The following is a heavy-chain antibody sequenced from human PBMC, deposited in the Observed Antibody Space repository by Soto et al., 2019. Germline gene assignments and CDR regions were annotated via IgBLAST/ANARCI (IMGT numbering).Heavy chain of an antibody. CDR3: AKTGHTDPTMENYYVMDV. CDR2: ISYEGSNK. V-gene: IGHV3-30*18. J-gene: IGHJ6*02. D-gene: IGHD3-3*01. CDR1: GFVFSNYG. Sequence: QEHLVESGGGVVQPGRSLRLSCAASGFVFSNYGMHWVRQTPGKGLEWVAGISYEGSNKYYADSVKGRFTISRDNPKNTLSLHINSLRAEDTAVYYCAKTGHTDPTMENYYVMDVWGQGTNVTVSS.